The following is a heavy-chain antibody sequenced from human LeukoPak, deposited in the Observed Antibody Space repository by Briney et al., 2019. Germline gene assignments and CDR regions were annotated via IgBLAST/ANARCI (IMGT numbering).Heavy chain of an antibody. D-gene: IGHD6-13*01. V-gene: IGHV3-23*01. CDR2: ISGSGGST. J-gene: IGHJ4*02. CDR3: AKDISSSWSTYYFGY. CDR1: GFTFSSYA. Sequence: GGSLRLSCTASGFTFSSYAMSWVRQAPGKGLEWVSAISGSGGSTYYADSVKGRFTISRDNSKNTLYLQMNSLRAEDTAVYYCAKDISSSWSTYYFGYWGQGTLVTVSS.